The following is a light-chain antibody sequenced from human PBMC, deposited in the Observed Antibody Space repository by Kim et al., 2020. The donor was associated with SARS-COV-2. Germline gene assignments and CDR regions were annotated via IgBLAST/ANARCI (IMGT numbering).Light chain of an antibody. CDR3: QSYNRDNVI. CDR1: SGGRDDND. J-gene: IGLJ2*01. Sequence: GKTVRVTCSRSSGGRDDNDVRWHQQRPGGVPTTVGYEDDQRPSGVSDRVYGYIDNSSNSAYLTISGLRTEDEADYYCQSYNRDNVIFGGGTQLTVL. V-gene: IGLV6-57*03. CDR2: EDD.